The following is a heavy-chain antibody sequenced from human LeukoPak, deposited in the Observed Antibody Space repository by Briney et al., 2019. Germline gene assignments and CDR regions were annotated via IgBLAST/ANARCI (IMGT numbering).Heavy chain of an antibody. Sequence: GGSLRLSCAASGFTFSRYAMSWVRQAPGEGLEWVSAICGRGGSTYYADSVKGRFTISRDNTKHTLYLQMNSLRAEDTAVYYCAKLATGDYYGSADYWGQGTLVTVSS. J-gene: IGHJ4*02. D-gene: IGHD3-10*01. CDR3: AKLATGDYYGSADY. V-gene: IGHV3-23*01. CDR1: GFTFSRYA. CDR2: ICGRGGST.